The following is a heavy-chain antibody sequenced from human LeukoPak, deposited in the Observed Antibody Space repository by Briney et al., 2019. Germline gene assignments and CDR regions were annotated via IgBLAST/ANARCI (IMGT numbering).Heavy chain of an antibody. CDR3: ARSLGTAPFDY. Sequence: SETLSLTCNVSGGSISGYHWSWIRQPPGKGLEWLGYIYYSGSSNYNPSLKSRVTISADTSKNQFSLKLSSVTAADTAVYYCARSLGTAPFDYWGQGTLVTVSS. D-gene: IGHD7-27*01. CDR1: GGSISGYH. V-gene: IGHV4-59*08. CDR2: IYYSGSS. J-gene: IGHJ4*02.